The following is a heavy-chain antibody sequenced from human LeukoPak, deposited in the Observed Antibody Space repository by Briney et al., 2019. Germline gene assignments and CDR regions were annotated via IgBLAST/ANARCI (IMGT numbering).Heavy chain of an antibody. CDR1: GYTLTELS. V-gene: IGHV1-24*01. Sequence: ASVKVSCKVSGYTLTELSMHWVRQAPGKGLEWMGGFDPEDGETIYAQKFQGRVTMTEDTSTDTAYMELSSLRSEDTAVYYCATHVVVVAARRDAFDIWGQGTMVTVSS. D-gene: IGHD2-15*01. J-gene: IGHJ3*02. CDR2: FDPEDGET. CDR3: ATHVVVVAARRDAFDI.